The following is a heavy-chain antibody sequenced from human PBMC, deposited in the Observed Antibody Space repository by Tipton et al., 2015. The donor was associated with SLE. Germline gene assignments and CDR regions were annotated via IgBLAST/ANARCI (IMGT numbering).Heavy chain of an antibody. V-gene: IGHV3-9*01. CDR3: AKAGSWGGDYYYYMDV. CDR1: GFTFDDYA. D-gene: IGHD3-10*01. CDR2: ISWNSGSI. Sequence: SLRLSCAASGFTFDDYAMHWVRQVPGKGLEWVSGISWNSGSIGYADSVKGRFTISRDNAKNSLYLQMNSLRAEDTALYYCAKAGSWGGDYYYYMDVWGKGTTVTVSS. J-gene: IGHJ6*03.